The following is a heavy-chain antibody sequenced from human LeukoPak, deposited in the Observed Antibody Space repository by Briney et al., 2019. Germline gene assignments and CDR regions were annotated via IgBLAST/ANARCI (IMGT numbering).Heavy chain of an antibody. D-gene: IGHD3-22*01. CDR1: GYTFSGYY. Sequence: ASVKVSCKASGYTFSGYYMHWVRQAPGQGLEWMGWISAYNGNTNYAQKLQGRVTMTTDTSTSTAYMELRSLRSDDTAVYYCARRPNYYDSSGYDESWGQGTLVAVSS. CDR3: ARRPNYYDSSGYDES. J-gene: IGHJ4*02. V-gene: IGHV1-18*04. CDR2: ISAYNGNT.